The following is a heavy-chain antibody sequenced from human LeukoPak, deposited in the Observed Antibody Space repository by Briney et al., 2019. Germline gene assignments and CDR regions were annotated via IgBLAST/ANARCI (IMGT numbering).Heavy chain of an antibody. D-gene: IGHD2-15*01. CDR1: GGSISNFY. CDR2: IYYSGST. Sequence: SETLSLTCTVSGGSISNFYWSWIRQPPGKGLEWIGCIYYSGSTNYNPSLKSRVTISVDTSKNQFSLKLRSVTAADTAVYYCARDLKDCSGGSCYGIDYWGQGTLVTVSS. V-gene: IGHV4-59*12. J-gene: IGHJ4*02. CDR3: ARDLKDCSGGSCYGIDY.